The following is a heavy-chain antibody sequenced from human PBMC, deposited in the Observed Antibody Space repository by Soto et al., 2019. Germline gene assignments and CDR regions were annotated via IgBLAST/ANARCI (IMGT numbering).Heavy chain of an antibody. CDR3: ARPNNWDDGWIDP. V-gene: IGHV4-59*08. CDR1: GGSISSDY. J-gene: IGHJ5*02. CDR2: IYYSGTT. Sequence: QVQLQESGPGLVKPSETRSLTCTVSGGSISSDYWSWIRQPPGKGLEWIGYIYYSGTTKYNPSLKSRVTMSVDTSKNQFSLKLSSVTAADTAVYYCARPNNWDDGWIDPWGQGTLVTVSS. D-gene: IGHD1-1*01.